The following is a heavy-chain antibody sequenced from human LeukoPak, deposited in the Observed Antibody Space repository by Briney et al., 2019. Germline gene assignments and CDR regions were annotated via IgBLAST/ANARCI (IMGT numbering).Heavy chain of an antibody. CDR3: ARDRELGYFDY. J-gene: IGHJ4*02. CDR1: GYTFTSYY. V-gene: IGHV1-46*01. Sequence: SVKVSCEASGYTFTSYYMHWVRQAPGQGLEWMGIINPSGGSTSYAQKFQGRVTMTRDMSTSTVYMELSSLRSEDTAVYYCARDRELGYFDYWGQGTLVTVSS. D-gene: IGHD1-26*01. CDR2: INPSGGST.